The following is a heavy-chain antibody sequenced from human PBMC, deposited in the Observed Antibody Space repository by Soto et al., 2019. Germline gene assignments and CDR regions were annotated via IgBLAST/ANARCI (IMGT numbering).Heavy chain of an antibody. Sequence: QVQLQESGPGLVEPSGTLSLTCAVSGASISTTAWWSWVRQPPGKGLEWIGEIYHSGTTNCDPSLKSRVNISLDKSKSQFSLTLTSVTAADTAVYYCAIPGAGDFGYWGRGPLVTVSS. V-gene: IGHV4-4*02. D-gene: IGHD6-13*01. CDR2: IYHSGTT. CDR1: GASISTTAW. CDR3: AIPGAGDFGY. J-gene: IGHJ4*02.